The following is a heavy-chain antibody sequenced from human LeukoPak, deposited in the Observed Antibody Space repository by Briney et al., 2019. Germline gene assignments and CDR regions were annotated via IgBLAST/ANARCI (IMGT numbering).Heavy chain of an antibody. D-gene: IGHD2-21*02. V-gene: IGHV4-39*01. CDR1: GGSINRSDNY. CDR2: LLYGGRT. CDR3: ARHTLVTSISTYNWFDP. J-gene: IGHJ5*02. Sequence: SETLSLTCRVSGGSINRSDNYWGWIRQPPGKGLEWIGSLLYGGRTFYSPSLNSRVTMSVDTSKNQFSLSLNSVTATGTAVYYCARHTLVTSISTYNWFDPWGPGTLVTVSS.